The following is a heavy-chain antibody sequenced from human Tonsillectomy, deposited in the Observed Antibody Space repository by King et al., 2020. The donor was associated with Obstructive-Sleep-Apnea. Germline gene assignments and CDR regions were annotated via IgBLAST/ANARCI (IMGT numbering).Heavy chain of an antibody. D-gene: IGHD3-10*01. CDR1: GYSFINYW. CDR3: ARVGYGSGSYYNWFDP. V-gene: IGHV5-51*01. J-gene: IGHJ5*02. Sequence: QLVQSGAEVKQPGESLKISCKTSGYSFINYWIAWVRQMPGKGLEWMGIIYPADSDTRYSPSFQGQVTISADKSISTAYLQWSSLQASDTAIYYCARVGYGSGSYYNWFDPWGQGTLVTVSS. CDR2: IYPADSDT.